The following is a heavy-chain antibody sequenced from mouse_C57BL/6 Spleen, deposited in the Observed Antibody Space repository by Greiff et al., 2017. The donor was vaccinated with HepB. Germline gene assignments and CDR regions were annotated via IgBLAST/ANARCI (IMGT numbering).Heavy chain of an antibody. Sequence: QVQLQQPGAELVRPGSSVKLSCKASGYTFTSYWMHWVKQRPIQGLEWIGNIDPYDSETHYNQKFKDKATLTVDKSSSTAYMQLSSLTSEDSAVYYCARAAYDYYFDYWGQGTTLTVSS. CDR1: GYTFTSYW. CDR2: IDPYDSET. D-gene: IGHD2-4*01. J-gene: IGHJ2*01. CDR3: ARAAYDYYFDY. V-gene: IGHV1-52*01.